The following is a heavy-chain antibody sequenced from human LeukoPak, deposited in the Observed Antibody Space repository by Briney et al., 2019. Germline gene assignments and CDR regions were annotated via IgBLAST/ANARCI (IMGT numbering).Heavy chain of an antibody. J-gene: IGHJ4*02. V-gene: IGHV3-48*04. D-gene: IGHD2-15*01. CDR2: ISSSGSTI. CDR1: GFTFSSYS. Sequence: GGSLRLSCTASGFTFSSYSMNWVRQAPGKGLEWVSYISSSGSTIYYADSAKGRFTISRDNAKNSLYLQMNSLRAEDTAVYYCARDLSLYCSGGSCYSLNYWGQGTLVTVSS. CDR3: ARDLSLYCSGGSCYSLNY.